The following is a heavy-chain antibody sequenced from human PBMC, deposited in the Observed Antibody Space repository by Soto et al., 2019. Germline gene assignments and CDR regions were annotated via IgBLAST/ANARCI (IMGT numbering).Heavy chain of an antibody. CDR3: ARVLVDIVVVPAAKPYYYGMDV. J-gene: IGHJ6*02. V-gene: IGHV1-69*01. D-gene: IGHD2-2*03. CDR1: GGTFSSYA. CDR2: IIPIFGTA. Sequence: GASVQVSCKASGGTFSSYAISWVRQAPGQGLEWMGGIIPIFGTANYAQKFQGRVTITADESTSTAYMELSSLRSEDTAVYYCARVLVDIVVVPAAKPYYYGMDVWGQGTTVTVSS.